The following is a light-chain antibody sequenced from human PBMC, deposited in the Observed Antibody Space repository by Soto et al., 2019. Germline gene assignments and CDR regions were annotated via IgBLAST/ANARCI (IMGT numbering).Light chain of an antibody. J-gene: IGLJ3*02. Sequence: QSVLTQPASVSGSPGQSITISCTGTSSDVGGYNYVSWYQQHPGKAPKLMIYDVSNRPSGVSKRFSGSKSGNTASLTISGLQAEDEAEYYCSSYTSSSTWVFGGGTNLTVL. CDR2: DVS. CDR1: SSDVGGYNY. V-gene: IGLV2-14*01. CDR3: SSYTSSSTWV.